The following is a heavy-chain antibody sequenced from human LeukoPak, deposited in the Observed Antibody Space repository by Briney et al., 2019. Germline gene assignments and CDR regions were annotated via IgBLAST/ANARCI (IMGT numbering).Heavy chain of an antibody. CDR2: IYYSGST. Sequence: SETLSLTCTVSGGSISSYYWSWIQQPPGKGLEWIGYIYYSGSTNYNPSLKSRVTISVDTSKNQFSLKLSSVTAADTAVYYCARHFSCSSTSCYAPPSYWGQGTLVTVSS. CDR1: GGSISSYY. V-gene: IGHV4-59*08. J-gene: IGHJ4*02. D-gene: IGHD2-2*01. CDR3: ARHFSCSSTSCYAPPSY.